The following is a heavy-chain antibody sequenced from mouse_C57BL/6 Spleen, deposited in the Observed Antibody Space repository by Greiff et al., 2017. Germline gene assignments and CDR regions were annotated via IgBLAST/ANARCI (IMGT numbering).Heavy chain of an antibody. V-gene: IGHV1-18*01. Sequence: VQLQQSGPELVKPGASVKIPCKASGYTFTDYNLDWVKQSHGKSLEWIGDINPNNGGTIYNQKFKGKATLTVDKSSRTAYLELRSLTSEDTAVYYCARRVYDYGSSYLYWYFDVWGTGTTVTGSS. J-gene: IGHJ1*03. CDR2: INPNNGGT. CDR3: ARRVYDYGSSYLYWYFDV. CDR1: GYTFTDYN. D-gene: IGHD1-1*01.